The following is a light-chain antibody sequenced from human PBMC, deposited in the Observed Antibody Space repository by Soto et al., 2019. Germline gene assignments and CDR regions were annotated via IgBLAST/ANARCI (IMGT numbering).Light chain of an antibody. J-gene: IGLJ1*01. CDR3: AAWDDSAYV. V-gene: IGLV1-47*01. CDR1: SSNIGSNY. Sequence: QSVLTQPPSASGTPGQRVTISCSGSSSNIGSNYVYWYQQLPGTAPKLLIYRNNQRPSGVPDRFSGSKSGTSASLAISGLRSEDEADYYCAAWDDSAYVFGTGTRSPS. CDR2: RNN.